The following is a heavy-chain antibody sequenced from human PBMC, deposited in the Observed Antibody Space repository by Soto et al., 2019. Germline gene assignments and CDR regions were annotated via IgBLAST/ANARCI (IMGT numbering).Heavy chain of an antibody. Sequence: PGGSLRLSCAASGFTVSSNYMSWVRQAPGKGLEWVSVIYSGGSTYYADSVKGRFTISRDNSKNTLYLQMNSLRAEDTAVYYCARVQLIFGNAFDIWGQGTMVTVSS. J-gene: IGHJ3*02. V-gene: IGHV3-53*01. CDR3: ARVQLIFGNAFDI. CDR1: GFTVSSNY. CDR2: IYSGGST. D-gene: IGHD3-3*01.